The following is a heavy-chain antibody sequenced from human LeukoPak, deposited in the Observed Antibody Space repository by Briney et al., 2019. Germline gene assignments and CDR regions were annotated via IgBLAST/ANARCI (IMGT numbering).Heavy chain of an antibody. Sequence: ASVKVSCKASGYTFTGYYMHWVRQAPGQGLEWMGWINPNSGGTNFAQKFQGRVNMTRDTSISTAYMELSRLRSDDTAVYYCARPYSSGWTTGYWGQGTLVTVSS. CDR2: INPNSGGT. CDR3: ARPYSSGWTTGY. J-gene: IGHJ4*02. D-gene: IGHD6-19*01. V-gene: IGHV1-2*02. CDR1: GYTFTGYY.